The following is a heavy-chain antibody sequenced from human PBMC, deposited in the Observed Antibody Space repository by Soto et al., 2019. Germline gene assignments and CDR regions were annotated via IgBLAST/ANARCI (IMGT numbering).Heavy chain of an antibody. J-gene: IGHJ6*02. CDR3: ARIAASGRGWDV. CDR2: IKQDGSEE. D-gene: IGHD6-13*01. Sequence: EVQLVESGGGLVQPGGSLRLSCVDSGFTFSSYWMSWVRQAPVKGLEWVGNIKQDGSEENYVDSVKGRFTISRDNAKNSMHLQMNSLSVEDTAVYYCARIAASGRGWDVWGQGTTVVVSS. CDR1: GFTFSSYW. V-gene: IGHV3-7*01.